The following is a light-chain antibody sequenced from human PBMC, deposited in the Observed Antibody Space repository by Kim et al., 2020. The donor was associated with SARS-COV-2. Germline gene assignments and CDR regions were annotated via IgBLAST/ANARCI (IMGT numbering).Light chain of an antibody. Sequence: QSALTQPPSASGSPGQSVTISCTGTSSDVGGYKYVSWYQQHPGKAPKLMIYEVNKRPSGVPDRFSGSKSGNTASLTVSALQAEDEADYYCLSYAGIKNYVFGTGTQLTVL. CDR1: SSDVGGYKY. CDR3: LSYAGIKNYV. J-gene: IGLJ1*01. CDR2: EVN. V-gene: IGLV2-8*01.